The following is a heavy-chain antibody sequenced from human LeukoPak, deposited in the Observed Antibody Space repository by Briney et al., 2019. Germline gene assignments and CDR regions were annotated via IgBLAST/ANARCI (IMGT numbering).Heavy chain of an antibody. CDR3: VVVAATPLPGWFDP. Sequence: ASVTVSCKASGYTFISYDINWVRQATGQGLEWMGWMNPNSGNTDYAQKFQGRVTITRNTSISTAYMELSSLRSEDTAVYYCVVVAATPLPGWFDPWGQGTLVTVSS. CDR1: GYTFISYD. D-gene: IGHD2-15*01. V-gene: IGHV1-8*01. J-gene: IGHJ5*02. CDR2: MNPNSGNT.